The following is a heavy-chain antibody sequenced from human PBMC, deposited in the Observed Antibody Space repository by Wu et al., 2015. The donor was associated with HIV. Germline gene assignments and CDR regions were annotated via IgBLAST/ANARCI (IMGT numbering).Heavy chain of an antibody. CDR3: AREVGAMLANWFDP. V-gene: IGHV1-69*11. D-gene: IGHD3-10*01. J-gene: IGHJ5*02. CDR1: RDTFKRXA. CDR2: ITPILGST. Sequence: QVQLVQSGAEIKKPGSSVKVSCKASRDTFKRXAITWVRQAPGQGLECLGKITPILGSTVYTQKFQDRVTITADESTSTSYMELSSLTSEDTGVYYCAREVGAMLANWFDPWGQGTLVIVSS.